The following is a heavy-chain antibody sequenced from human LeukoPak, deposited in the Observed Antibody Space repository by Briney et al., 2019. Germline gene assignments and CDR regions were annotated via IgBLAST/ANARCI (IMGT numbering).Heavy chain of an antibody. CDR1: GGSFSGYY. V-gene: IGHV4-34*01. CDR2: INHSGST. D-gene: IGHD3-3*01. J-gene: IGHJ5*02. Sequence: SETLSLTCAVYGGSFSGYYWSWIRQPPGKGLEWIGEINHSGSTNYNPSLKSRVTISVDTSKNQFSLKLSSVTAADTAVYYCAREESGITIFGVVIIGYNWFDPWGQGTLVTVSS. CDR3: AREESGITIFGVVIIGYNWFDP.